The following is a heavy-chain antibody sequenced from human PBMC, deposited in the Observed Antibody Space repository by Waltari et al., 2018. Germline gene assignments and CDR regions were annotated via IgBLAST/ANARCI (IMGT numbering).Heavy chain of an antibody. D-gene: IGHD2-15*01. J-gene: IGHJ5*02. Sequence: QVQLQESGPGLVKPSETLSLTCAVSGYSISSGYYWGWIRQPPGKGRAWIGSIYHSGSTYYNPSLKIRVTMSVDTSKPQYSAKQGSVAGSDTAVYYCARVAAKSFRPEGRNWFDPWGQGTLVTVSS. CDR3: ARVAAKSFRPEGRNWFDP. CDR2: IYHSGST. V-gene: IGHV4-38-2*01. CDR1: GYSISSGYY.